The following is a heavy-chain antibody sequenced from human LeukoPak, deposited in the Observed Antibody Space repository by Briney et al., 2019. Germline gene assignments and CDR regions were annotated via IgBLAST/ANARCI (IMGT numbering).Heavy chain of an antibody. J-gene: IGHJ3*02. CDR1: GGSISSSSYY. Sequence: SETLSLTCTVSGGSISSSSYYWGWIRQPPGKGLEWFGSIYYSGSTYYNPSLKSRVTLSVDTSKNQFSLKLNSVTAADTAVYYCARDETSKGDAFDIWGQETMVTVSS. V-gene: IGHV4-39*07. CDR2: IYYSGST. CDR3: ARDETSKGDAFDI. D-gene: IGHD6-6*01.